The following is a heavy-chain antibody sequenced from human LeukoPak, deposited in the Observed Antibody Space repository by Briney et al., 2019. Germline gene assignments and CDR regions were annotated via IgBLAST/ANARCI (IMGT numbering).Heavy chain of an antibody. CDR2: IYTSGST. J-gene: IGHJ6*02. CDR3: ARDPSDYYDSSGFKNYYYYGMDV. D-gene: IGHD3-22*01. Sequence: SETLSLTCTVSGGSISSYYWSWIRQPPGKGLEWIGRIYTSGSTNYNPSLKSRVTMSVDTSKNQFSLKLSSVTAADTAVYYCARDPSDYYDSSGFKNYYYYGMDVWGQGTTVTVSS. CDR1: GGSISSYY. V-gene: IGHV4-4*07.